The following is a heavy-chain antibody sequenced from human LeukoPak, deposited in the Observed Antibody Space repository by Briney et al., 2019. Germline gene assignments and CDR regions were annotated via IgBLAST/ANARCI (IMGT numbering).Heavy chain of an antibody. CDR3: ARDRDIVGYMDV. D-gene: IGHD2-15*01. J-gene: IGHJ6*03. CDR2: INSDGSST. V-gene: IGHV3-74*01. Sequence: QPGGSLRLSCAASGFTFSSYWMHWVRHAPGKGLVWVSRINSDGSSTSYADSAKGRFTIPRNNAKNTLYLQMNSLRAEDTAVYYCARDRDIVGYMDVWGKGTTVTVSS. CDR1: GFTFSSYW.